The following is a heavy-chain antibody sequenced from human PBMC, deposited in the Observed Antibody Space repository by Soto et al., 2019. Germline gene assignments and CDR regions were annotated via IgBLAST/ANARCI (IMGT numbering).Heavy chain of an antibody. D-gene: IGHD3-3*01. CDR1: GGSISSGGYY. J-gene: IGHJ4*02. V-gene: IGHV4-31*03. CDR2: IYYSGST. CDR3: ARDNRSGWSGYYPKYYFDY. Sequence: PSETLSVTCTVSGGSISSGGYYWSWIRQHPGKGLEWIGYIYYSGSTYYNPSLKSRVTISVDTSKNQFSLKLSSVTAADTAVYYCARDNRSGWSGYYPKYYFDYWGQGTLVTVSS.